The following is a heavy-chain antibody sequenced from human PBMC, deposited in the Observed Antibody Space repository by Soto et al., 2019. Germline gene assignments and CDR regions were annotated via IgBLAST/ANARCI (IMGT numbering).Heavy chain of an antibody. CDR2: FDPEDGET. CDR3: ATSNLSLYSSSWYTSWIDP. CDR1: GYTLPELS. D-gene: IGHD6-13*01. Sequence: GASVKVSCKVSGYTLPELSMHWVRQAPGKGIEWMGGFDPEDGETIYAQKFQGRVTMTEDTSTDTAYMELSSLRSEDTAVYYCATSNLSLYSSSWYTSWIDPWGQGTLVTVST. J-gene: IGHJ5*02. V-gene: IGHV1-24*01.